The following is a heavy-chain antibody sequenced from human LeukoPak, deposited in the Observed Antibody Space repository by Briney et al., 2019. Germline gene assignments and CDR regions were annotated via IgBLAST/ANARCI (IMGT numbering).Heavy chain of an antibody. D-gene: IGHD1-26*01. V-gene: IGHV3-23*01. CDR3: AKSLLTTASGTGRAFDI. CDR1: RFSFSAYP. Sequence: GGSLRLSCAASRFSFSAYPMGWVRRAPGKGLEWVSGISASGDVTFHADPVKGRFTISRDNSKNTLYLQMNSLRAEDPAEYYCAKSLLTTASGTGRAFDIWGQGTMVTVSS. CDR2: ISASGDVT. J-gene: IGHJ3*02.